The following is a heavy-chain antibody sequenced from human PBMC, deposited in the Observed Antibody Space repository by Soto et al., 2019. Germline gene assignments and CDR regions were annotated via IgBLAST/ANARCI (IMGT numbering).Heavy chain of an antibody. Sequence: EVQLVESGGGLAQPGGSLRLSCAASGFTFSSYWMNWVRQTPGKGLEWVANIKQDGSQKYYVDSVKGRFTISRDNANNSLFLQMNSLRAVDTAVYFCARGGLYDDWYLFDYWGQGSLVTVSS. CDR1: GFTFSSYW. CDR3: ARGGLYDDWYLFDY. J-gene: IGHJ4*02. CDR2: IKQDGSQK. V-gene: IGHV3-7*01. D-gene: IGHD3-9*01.